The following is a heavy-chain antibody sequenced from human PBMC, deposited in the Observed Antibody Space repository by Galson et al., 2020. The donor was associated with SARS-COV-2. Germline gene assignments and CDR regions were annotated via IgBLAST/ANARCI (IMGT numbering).Heavy chain of an antibody. D-gene: IGHD3-9*01. V-gene: IGHV3-11*01. Sequence: GGSLRLSCAASGFTFSDYYMSWIRQAPGKGLEWVSYISSSGSTIYYADSVKGRFTISRDNAKNSLYLQMNSLRAEDTAVYYCARDSVLTGYSEEKRAHYYGMDVWGQGTTVTVSS. J-gene: IGHJ6*02. CDR1: GFTFSDYY. CDR2: ISSSGSTI. CDR3: ARDSVLTGYSEEKRAHYYGMDV.